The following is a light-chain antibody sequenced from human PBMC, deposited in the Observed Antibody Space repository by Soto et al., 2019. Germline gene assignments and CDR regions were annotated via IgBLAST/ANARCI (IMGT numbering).Light chain of an antibody. CDR3: QQYDSSPKT. CDR1: QSIATSQ. J-gene: IGKJ1*01. CDR2: GAS. V-gene: IGKV3-20*01. Sequence: EIVLTQSPGTLSLSPGERATLFCRASQSIATSQLAWYQQKPGQAPRLLIGASTRATGIPDRFSDSGSGTDFTLTISRLEPEDFAVYYCQQYDSSPKTFGQGTKVDIK.